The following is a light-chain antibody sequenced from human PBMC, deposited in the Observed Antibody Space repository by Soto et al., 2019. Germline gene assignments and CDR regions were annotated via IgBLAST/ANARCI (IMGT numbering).Light chain of an antibody. Sequence: DTQMTQSPSAMSASVGDRVTITCRASRDITNYVAWFQQKPGQVPKRLIYAASSLHRGVPSRFSGSGSGTEFTLKISSLQPEDFATYYCLQHNTYPHTFGQGTKLEIK. CDR2: AAS. CDR3: LQHNTYPHT. V-gene: IGKV1-17*03. J-gene: IGKJ2*01. CDR1: RDITNY.